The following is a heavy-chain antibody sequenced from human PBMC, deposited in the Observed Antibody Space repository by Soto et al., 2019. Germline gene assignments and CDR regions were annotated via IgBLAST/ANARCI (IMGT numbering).Heavy chain of an antibody. J-gene: IGHJ4*02. Sequence: ASVKVSCKASGYTFTSYGISWVRQAPGQGLEWMGWISAYNGNTNYAQKLQGRVTMTTDTSTSTAYMELRSLRSDDTAVYYCARXEEEGSSYDSSGYSAPDYWGQGTLVTVPQ. CDR1: GYTFTSYG. CDR2: ISAYNGNT. CDR3: ARXEEEGSSYDSSGYSAPDY. V-gene: IGHV1-18*04. D-gene: IGHD3-22*01.